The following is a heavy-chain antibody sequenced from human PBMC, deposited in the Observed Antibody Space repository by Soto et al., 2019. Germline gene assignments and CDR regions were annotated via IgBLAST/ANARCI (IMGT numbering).Heavy chain of an antibody. D-gene: IGHD1-26*01. CDR3: AREGSGRGGFDP. CDR2: IKQLGSEK. J-gene: IGHJ3*01. CDR1: GFTFSNNW. Sequence: PGGSLRLSCAASGFTFSNNWMTWVRQAPGKGLEWVANIKQLGSEKNYVDSVKGRFTISRDDAKNLLYLQMNSLRGEDTAVYYCAREGSGRGGFDPWGQGTMVTVSS. V-gene: IGHV3-7*01.